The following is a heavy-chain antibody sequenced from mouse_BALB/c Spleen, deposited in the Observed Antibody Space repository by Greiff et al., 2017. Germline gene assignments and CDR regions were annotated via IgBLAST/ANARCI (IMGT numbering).Heavy chain of an antibody. CDR3: ARFPHYYGSSYFDY. D-gene: IGHD1-1*01. CDR2: IDPSDSYT. Sequence: QVQLKESGPELVKTGASVKISCKASGYTFTSYWMHWVKQRPGQGLEWIGEIDPSDSYTNYNQKFKGKATLTVDKSSSTAYMQLSSLTSEDSAVYYCARFPHYYGSSYFDYWGQGTTLTVSS. CDR1: GYTFTSYW. J-gene: IGHJ2*01. V-gene: IGHV1-69*02.